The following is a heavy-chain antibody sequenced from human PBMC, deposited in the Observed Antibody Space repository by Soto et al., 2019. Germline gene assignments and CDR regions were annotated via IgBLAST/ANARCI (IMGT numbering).Heavy chain of an antibody. Sequence: DVQLLESGGDLVQPGGSLRLSCIASGFTFRSYAMAWVRQAPGEDLEWVSAIGTSGTPTLYAESVKSRFSISRDDSRNTVSLQMNSLGVEDTATYYCTRILWSSRRDALDIWGQGTTVTVSS. D-gene: IGHD2-21*01. V-gene: IGHV3-23*01. CDR3: TRILWSSRRDALDI. J-gene: IGHJ6*02. CDR1: GFTFRSYA. CDR2: IGTSGTPT.